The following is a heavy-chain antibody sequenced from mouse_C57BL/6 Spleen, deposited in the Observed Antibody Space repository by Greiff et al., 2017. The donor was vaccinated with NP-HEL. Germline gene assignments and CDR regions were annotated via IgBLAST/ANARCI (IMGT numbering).Heavy chain of an antibody. V-gene: IGHV14-1*01. D-gene: IGHD2-14*01. CDR3: TTGYVYWYFDV. Sequence: EVKLMESGAELVRPGASVKLSCTASGFNIKDYYMHWVKQRPEQGLVWIGRIDPEDGDTESAPKFQDQATMTADTSSNTAYLQLSSLTSEDTAVYYWTTGYVYWYFDVWGTGTTVTGSS. CDR1: GFNIKDYY. J-gene: IGHJ1*03. CDR2: IDPEDGDT.